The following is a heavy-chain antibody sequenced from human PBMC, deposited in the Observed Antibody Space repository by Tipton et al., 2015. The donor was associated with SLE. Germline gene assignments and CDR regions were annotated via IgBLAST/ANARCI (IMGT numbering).Heavy chain of an antibody. V-gene: IGHV4-4*07. J-gene: IGHJ4*02. Sequence: TLSLTCTVSGGSISSYYWSWIRQPAGKGLEWIGRIYTSGSTNYNPSLKSRVTMSVDTSKNQFSLKLSSVTAADTAVYYCAREGASSSRGGFDYWGQGTLVTVSS. CDR1: GGSISSYY. D-gene: IGHD6-13*01. CDR2: IYTSGST. CDR3: AREGASSSRGGFDY.